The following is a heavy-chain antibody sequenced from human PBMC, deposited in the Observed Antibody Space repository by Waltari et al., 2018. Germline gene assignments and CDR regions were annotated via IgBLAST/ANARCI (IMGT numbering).Heavy chain of an antibody. V-gene: IGHV3-7*01. CDR3: AKDIITFESDWKHDGFDF. CDR2: IKQDGSDK. CDR1: GFTLRTYW. J-gene: IGHJ4*02. Sequence: EVQLVESGGGLVPPGGSMRLSCVAAGFTLRTYWMSWVRQTPGKGLECVANIKQDGSDKKYVDSVKGRFSISRDNSKNTVFLEMNSLRPEDTATYYCAKDIITFESDWKHDGFDFWDQGTLVTV. D-gene: IGHD1-1*01.